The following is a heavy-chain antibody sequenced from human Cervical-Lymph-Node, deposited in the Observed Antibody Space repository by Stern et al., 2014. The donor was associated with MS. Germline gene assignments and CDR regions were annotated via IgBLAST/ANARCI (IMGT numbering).Heavy chain of an antibody. CDR3: ARVRGDHYYYYYGMDV. Sequence: EMQLVESGGGLVQPGGSLRLSCAASGVTFSSYSMNWVRQAPGKGLEWVSYISSSSSPIYYADSVKGRFTISRDNAKNSLYLQMNSLRAEDTAVYYCARVRGDHYYYYYGMDVWGQGTTVTVSS. V-gene: IGHV3-48*01. J-gene: IGHJ6*02. CDR1: GVTFSSYS. CDR2: ISSSSSPI.